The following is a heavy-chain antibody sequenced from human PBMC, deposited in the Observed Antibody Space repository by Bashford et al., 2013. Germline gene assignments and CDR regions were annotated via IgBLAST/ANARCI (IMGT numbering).Heavy chain of an antibody. Sequence: SGPTLVKPTQTLTLTCTFSGFSLSTSGVGVGWIRQPPGKALEWLALIYWDDDKRYSPSLKSRLTITKDTSKNQVVLTMTNMDPVDTATYYCAHMTTQENYYYYGMDVWGQGTTVTVSS. V-gene: IGHV2-5*02. CDR2: IYWDDDK. J-gene: IGHJ6*02. CDR3: AHMTTQENYYYYGMDV. D-gene: IGHD4-11*01. CDR1: GFSLSTSGVG.